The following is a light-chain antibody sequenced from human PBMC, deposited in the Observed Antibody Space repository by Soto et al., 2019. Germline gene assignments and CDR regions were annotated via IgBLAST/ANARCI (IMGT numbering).Light chain of an antibody. CDR3: QQRDSLPGK. Sequence: QVTQKPSNLSGAVKERRSRSWRASQDIGDWLAWYQQKPGKAPKLLVYAASSLQSGVPSRFSGSGSGTDFTLTISSLQPEDFATYYWQQRDSLPGKFGGGTKVDIK. V-gene: IGKV1-12*01. CDR2: AAS. CDR1: QDIGDW. J-gene: IGKJ4*02.